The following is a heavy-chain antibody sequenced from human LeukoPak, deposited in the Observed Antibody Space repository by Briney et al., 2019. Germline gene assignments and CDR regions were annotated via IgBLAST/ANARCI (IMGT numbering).Heavy chain of an antibody. V-gene: IGHV3-30*18. CDR2: ISYDGSNK. Sequence: GGSLRLSCAASGFTFSSYWMSWVRQAPGKGLEWVAVISYDGSNKYYADSVKGRFTISRDNSKNTLYLQMNSLRAEDTAVYYCAKGQTTVVFDYWGQGTLVTVSS. CDR3: AKGQTTVVFDY. D-gene: IGHD4-23*01. CDR1: GFTFSSYW. J-gene: IGHJ4*02.